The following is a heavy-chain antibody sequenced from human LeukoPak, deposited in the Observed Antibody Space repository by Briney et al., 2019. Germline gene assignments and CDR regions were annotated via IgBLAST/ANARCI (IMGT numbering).Heavy chain of an antibody. J-gene: IGHJ6*02. CDR3: ARRLYDFWSGYWPSGGMDV. Sequence: PGGSLRLSCAASGFTFSSYWMSWVRQAPGKGLEWVANIKQDGSEKYYVDSVKGRFTISRDNAKNSLYLQMNSLRAEDTAVYYCARRLYDFWSGYWPSGGMDVWGQGTTVTVSS. D-gene: IGHD3-3*01. CDR1: GFTFSSYW. V-gene: IGHV3-7*03. CDR2: IKQDGSEK.